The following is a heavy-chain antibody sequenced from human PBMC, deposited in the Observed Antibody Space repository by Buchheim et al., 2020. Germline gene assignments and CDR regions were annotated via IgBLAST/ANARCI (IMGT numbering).Heavy chain of an antibody. V-gene: IGHV1-8*01. Sequence: QVQLVQSGAEVKKPGASVKVSCKASGYTFTSYDINWVRQATGQGLEWMGWMNPNSGNPGYAQKFQGSVTMTRNTSISPAYMEVSSRRTEDTAGYYCEREWGQIQLELEVTKYYDGMDVWGQGTT. J-gene: IGHJ6*02. CDR1: GYTFTSYD. D-gene: IGHD5-18*01. CDR2: MNPNSGNP. CDR3: EREWGQIQLELEVTKYYDGMDV.